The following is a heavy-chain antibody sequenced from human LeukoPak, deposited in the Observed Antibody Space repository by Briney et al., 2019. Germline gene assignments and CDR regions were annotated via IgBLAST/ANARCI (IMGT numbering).Heavy chain of an antibody. Sequence: GGSLRLSCAASGFTFSSYEMNWVRQAPGKGLEWVSYISSSGSTIYYADSVKGRFTISRDSAKNSLYLQMNSLRAEDTAVYYCARANSSGWYVESFDYWDQGTLVTVSS. D-gene: IGHD6-19*01. CDR3: ARANSSGWYVESFDY. CDR1: GFTFSSYE. CDR2: ISSSGSTI. J-gene: IGHJ4*02. V-gene: IGHV3-48*03.